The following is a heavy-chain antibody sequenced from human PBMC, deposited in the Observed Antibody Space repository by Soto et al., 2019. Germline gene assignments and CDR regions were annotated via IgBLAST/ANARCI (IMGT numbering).Heavy chain of an antibody. CDR2: TYYRSKWYN. D-gene: IGHD6-13*01. J-gene: IGHJ5*02. CDR3: ARDHGSSWYPEGWFDT. V-gene: IGHV6-1*01. CDR1: GDSVSSNSAA. Sequence: SQTLSLTCAISGDSVSSNSAAWNWIRQSPSRGLEWLGRTYYRSKWYNDYAVSVKSRITINPDTSKNQFSLQLSSVTPEDTAVYYCARDHGSSWYPEGWFDTWGQGTLVTVSS.